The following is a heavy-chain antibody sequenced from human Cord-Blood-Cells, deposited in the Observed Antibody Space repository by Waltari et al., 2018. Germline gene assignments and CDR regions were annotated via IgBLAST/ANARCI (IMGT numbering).Heavy chain of an antibody. J-gene: IGHJ3*02. CDR2: ISAYNGNT. V-gene: IGHV1-18*01. CDR3: AGVLNWGDAFDI. CDR1: GYTFTSYG. Sequence: QVQLVQSGAEVKKPGASVKVSCKASGYTFTSYGISWVRQAPGQGLEWMGWISAYNGNTNSAQKLQGRATMTTDTSTSTAYMELRSLRADETAEYYCAGVLNWGDAFDIWGQGTMVTVSS. D-gene: IGHD7-27*01.